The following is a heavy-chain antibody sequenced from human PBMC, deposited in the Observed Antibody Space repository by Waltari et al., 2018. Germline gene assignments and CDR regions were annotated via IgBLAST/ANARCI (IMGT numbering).Heavy chain of an antibody. J-gene: IGHJ5*02. CDR2: IYHSGST. Sequence: LPLQESGSGLVKTSQTLSHTCAVSVGYISRGCSSLTSIRQPPGKGLEWIGYIYHSGSTYYNPSLKSRVTISVDRSKNQFSLKLSSVTAADTAVYYCAREYSGYDGWFDPWGQGTLVTVSS. V-gene: IGHV4-30-2*01. CDR3: AREYSGYDGWFDP. D-gene: IGHD5-12*01. CDR1: VGYISRGCSS.